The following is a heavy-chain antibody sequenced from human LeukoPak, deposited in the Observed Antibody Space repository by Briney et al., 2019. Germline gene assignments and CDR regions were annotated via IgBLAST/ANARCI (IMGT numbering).Heavy chain of an antibody. D-gene: IGHD2-2*01. CDR2: ISNSGGTI. CDR3: AKGLPATLLDY. Sequence: GGSLRLSCAASGFTFSDYYMSWIRQAPGKGLEWVSYISNSGGTIYYADSVKGRFTISRDNAKNSLYLQMNSLRAEDTAVYYCAKGLPATLLDYWGQGTLVTVSS. J-gene: IGHJ4*02. V-gene: IGHV3-11*01. CDR1: GFTFSDYY.